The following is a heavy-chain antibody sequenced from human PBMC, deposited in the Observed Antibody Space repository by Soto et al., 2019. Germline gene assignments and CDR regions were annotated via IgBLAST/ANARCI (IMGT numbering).Heavy chain of an antibody. J-gene: IGHJ5*02. CDR1: GGSISGYY. CDR2: IYHRGST. CDR3: ARGDEAFDP. V-gene: IGHV4-59*01. Sequence: SETLSLTCTVLGGSISGYYWSWIRQPPGKGLEWLGYIYHRGSTTYSPSLEGRITISIDTSKNQFSLKLTSVTPADTAVYYCARGDEAFDPWGPGTLVTVSS.